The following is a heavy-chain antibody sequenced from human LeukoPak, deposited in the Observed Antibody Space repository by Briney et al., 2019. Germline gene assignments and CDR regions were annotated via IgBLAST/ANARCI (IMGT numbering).Heavy chain of an antibody. CDR2: IYYNGNT. J-gene: IGHJ2*01. Sequence: SETLSLTCTVSGGSISSYYWSWIRQPAGKGLEWIGHIYYNGNTNYNPSLNNPSLKSRVTMSVDTSKNQFSLKLSSVTAADTAVYYCARDRPATENSYFDLWGRGTLVTVSS. CDR1: GGSISSYY. CDR3: ARDRPATENSYFDL. V-gene: IGHV4-4*07. D-gene: IGHD1-26*01.